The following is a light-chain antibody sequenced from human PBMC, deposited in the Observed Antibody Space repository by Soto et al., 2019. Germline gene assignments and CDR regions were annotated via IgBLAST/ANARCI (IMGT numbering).Light chain of an antibody. CDR1: GSDVGGYNY. CDR3: SSYAGSPSYV. Sequence: QSVLTQPPSASGSLGQSVTISCTGTGSDVGGYNYVSWYQQHPAKAPKLLIYEVNQQPSGVPDRFSGSKSGNTASLTVSGLQAEDEADYYCSSYAGSPSYVFGTGTKLTAL. CDR2: EVN. J-gene: IGLJ1*01. V-gene: IGLV2-8*01.